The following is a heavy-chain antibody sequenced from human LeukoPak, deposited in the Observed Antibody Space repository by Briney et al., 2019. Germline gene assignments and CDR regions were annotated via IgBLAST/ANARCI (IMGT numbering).Heavy chain of an antibody. J-gene: IGHJ5*02. D-gene: IGHD5/OR15-5a*01. CDR2: LSHDGTNK. V-gene: IGHV3-30*04. Sequence: GGSLRLSCVLSGFTLNTYSIHWVRQAPGKGLEWVAVLSHDGTNKNYADSVRGRFTISRDIAHNALHLQMNSLRGEDTAVYYCARGWSATSFYAHWFDPWGQGTLVTVSS. CDR1: GFTLNTYS. CDR3: ARGWSATSFYAHWFDP.